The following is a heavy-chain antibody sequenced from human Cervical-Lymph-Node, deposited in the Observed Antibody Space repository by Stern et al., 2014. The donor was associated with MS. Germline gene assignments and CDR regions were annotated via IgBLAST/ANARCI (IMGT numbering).Heavy chain of an antibody. CDR3: ASPLTATSVPLGYYGMDV. V-gene: IGHV1-69*01. CDR1: GGTFSNYA. Sequence: VQLVESGAEVKKPGSSVKVSCKASGGTFSNYATSWVRQAPGQGLEWMGGIVPLFGKPNYAQKFQGRVTITADESTSTAYMDLSSLRSEDTAVYYCASPLTATSVPLGYYGMDVWGQGTTVTVS. J-gene: IGHJ6*02. CDR2: IVPLFGKP. D-gene: IGHD4-17*01.